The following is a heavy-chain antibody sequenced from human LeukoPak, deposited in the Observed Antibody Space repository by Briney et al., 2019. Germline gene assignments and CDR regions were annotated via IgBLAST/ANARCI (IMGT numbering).Heavy chain of an antibody. J-gene: IGHJ5*02. CDR3: AKRLRITIFGDNDP. CDR1: GFTFSRNS. D-gene: IGHD3-3*01. Sequence: GGSLRLSCAVSGFTFSRNSMNWVRQAPGKGLEWVSSISTSSSYIYYADSVKGRFTISRDNAKNSLYLQMNSLRAEDTAVYYCAKRLRITIFGDNDPWGQGTLVTVSS. CDR2: ISTSSSYI. V-gene: IGHV3-21*04.